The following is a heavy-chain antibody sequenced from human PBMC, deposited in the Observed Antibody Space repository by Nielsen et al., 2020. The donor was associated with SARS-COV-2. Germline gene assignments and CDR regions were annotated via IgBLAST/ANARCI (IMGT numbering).Heavy chain of an antibody. D-gene: IGHD3-9*01. CDR2: INPSGGST. J-gene: IGHJ5*02. CDR3: ARDYDILTGSQGYYWFDP. V-gene: IGHV1-46*01. Sequence: WVRQAPGQGLEWMGIINPSGGSTSYAQKFQDRVTMTRDTSTSTVYMELSSLRSEDTAVYYCARDYDILTGSQGYYWFDPWGQGTLVTVSS.